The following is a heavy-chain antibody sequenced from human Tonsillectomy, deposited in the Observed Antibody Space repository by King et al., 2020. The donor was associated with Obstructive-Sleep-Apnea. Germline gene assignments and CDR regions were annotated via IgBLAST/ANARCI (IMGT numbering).Heavy chain of an antibody. J-gene: IGHJ4*02. CDR2: ISDDGDYK. CDR3: ARGKVMSYDSIAYSNFDH. V-gene: IGHV3-30*04. D-gene: IGHD3-22*01. Sequence: VQLVESGGGVVQPGKSLKLSCAASGFTFSTYAMHWVRQAPGKGREWVAVISDDGDYKYYADSVKGRFTISRDNSKNTLYLQMNSLRAEDTSMYHCARGKVMSYDSIAYSNFDHWGQGTLVTVSS. CDR1: GFTFSTYA.